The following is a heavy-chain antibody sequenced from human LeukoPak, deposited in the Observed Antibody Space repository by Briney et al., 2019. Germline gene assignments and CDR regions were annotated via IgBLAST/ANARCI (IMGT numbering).Heavy chain of an antibody. J-gene: IGHJ4*02. Sequence: GGSLRLSCAASGFTFSSYGMHWVRQAPGKGLEWVAVIWYDGSNKYYADSVKGRFTISRDNSKNTLYLQMNSLRAEDTAVYYCARDGVMIPFGGVIATPFDYWGQGTLVTVSS. CDR3: ARDGVMIPFGGVIATPFDY. V-gene: IGHV3-33*01. CDR1: GFTFSSYG. CDR2: IWYDGSNK. D-gene: IGHD3-16*02.